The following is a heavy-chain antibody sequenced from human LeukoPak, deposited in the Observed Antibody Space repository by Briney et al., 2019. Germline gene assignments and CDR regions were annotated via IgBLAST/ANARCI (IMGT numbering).Heavy chain of an antibody. V-gene: IGHV4-59*01. D-gene: IGHD6-13*01. Sequence: ETLSLTCTVSGGSISSYYWSWIRQPPGKGLEWIGYIYYSGSTNYNPSLKSRVTISVDTSKNQFSLKLSSVTAADTAVYYCARDKSSSWGPYYYYMDVWGKGTTVTVSS. J-gene: IGHJ6*03. CDR2: IYYSGST. CDR3: ARDKSSSWGPYYYYMDV. CDR1: GGSISSYY.